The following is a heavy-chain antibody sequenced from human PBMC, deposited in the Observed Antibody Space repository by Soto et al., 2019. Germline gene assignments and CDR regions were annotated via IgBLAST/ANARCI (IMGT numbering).Heavy chain of an antibody. CDR1: GFTFSSYA. J-gene: IGHJ4*02. CDR2: ISGSGGST. D-gene: IGHD1-26*01. Sequence: GSLRLSCAASGFTFSSYAMSWVRQAPGKGLEWVSAISGSGGSTYYADSVKGRFTISRDNSKNTLYLQMNSLRAEDTAVYYCAKVPTRWELSPLDYWGQGALVTVSS. CDR3: AKVPTRWELSPLDY. V-gene: IGHV3-23*01.